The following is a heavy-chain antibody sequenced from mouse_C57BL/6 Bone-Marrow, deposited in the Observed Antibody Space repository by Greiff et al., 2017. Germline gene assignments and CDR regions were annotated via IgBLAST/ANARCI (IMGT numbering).Heavy chain of an antibody. J-gene: IGHJ3*01. CDR1: GFTFSSYG. CDR2: ISSGGSYT. Sequence: EVQLVESGGDLVKPGGSLKPSCAASGFTFSSYGMSWVRQTPDKRLEWVATISSGGSYTYYPDSVKGRFTISRDNAKNTLYLQMSSLKSEDTAMYYCARELPFAYWGQGTLVTVSA. D-gene: IGHD2-1*01. CDR3: ARELPFAY. V-gene: IGHV5-6*01.